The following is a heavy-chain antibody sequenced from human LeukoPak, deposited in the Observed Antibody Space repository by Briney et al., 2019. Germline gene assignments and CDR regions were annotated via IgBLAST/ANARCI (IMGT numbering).Heavy chain of an antibody. J-gene: IGHJ5*02. CDR2: IYTGGTT. CDR3: ARGGIQTFQQYYDILTGYYQSWFDP. CDR1: RFTVSNNH. Sequence: GGSLRLSCQAARFTVSNNHMSWVSQAPGKGLEWVSVIYTGGTTSYADSVKGRFTISRDNAKNSLYLQMNSLRAEDTAVYYCARGGIQTFQQYYDILTGYYQSWFDPWGQGTLVTVSS. V-gene: IGHV3-53*01. D-gene: IGHD3-9*01.